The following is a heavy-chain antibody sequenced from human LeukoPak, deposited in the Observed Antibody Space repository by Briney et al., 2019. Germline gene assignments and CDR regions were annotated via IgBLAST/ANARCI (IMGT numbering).Heavy chain of an antibody. V-gene: IGHV1-18*01. D-gene: IGHD3-22*01. CDR3: ARDRDGNYYDSSGYNVAISRQPDAFDI. CDR1: GYTFTSYG. Sequence: GASVKVSCKASGYTFTSYGISWVRQAPGQGLEWMGWISAYNGNTNYAQKLQGRVTMTTDTSTSTAYMELRSLRSDDTAVYYCARDRDGNYYDSSGYNVAISRQPDAFDIWGQGTMVTVSS. CDR2: ISAYNGNT. J-gene: IGHJ3*02.